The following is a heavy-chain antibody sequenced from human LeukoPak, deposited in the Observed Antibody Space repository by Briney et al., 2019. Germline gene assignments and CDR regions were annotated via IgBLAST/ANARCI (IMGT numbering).Heavy chain of an antibody. D-gene: IGHD4-23*01. V-gene: IGHV3-30-3*01. CDR2: IPSDGSDK. Sequence: TGGSLRLSCAASGFTFSIYTMHWVRQAPGKGLEWVALIPSDGSDKYYGDSVKGRFTISRDNSKNTMYLQLNSLRAEDTAVNYCARDREPTTVVTPWFDYWGQGTLVTVSS. CDR3: ARDREPTTVVTPWFDY. J-gene: IGHJ4*02. CDR1: GFTFSIYT.